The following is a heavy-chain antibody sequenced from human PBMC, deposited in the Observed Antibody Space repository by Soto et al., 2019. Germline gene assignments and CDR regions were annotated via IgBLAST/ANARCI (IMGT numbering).Heavy chain of an antibody. V-gene: IGHV2-70*11. CDR3: GRIEYSYGLFDY. Sequence: SGPTLVNPTQTLRMTCNFSGFSLSTSGMCVSWIRQPPGKALEWLARIDWDDDKYYSTSLKTRLTISKDTSKNQVVLTMTNMDPVDTASYYCGRIEYSYGLFDYWGQGTLVTVSS. CDR1: GFSLSTSGMC. CDR2: IDWDDDK. D-gene: IGHD5-18*01. J-gene: IGHJ4*02.